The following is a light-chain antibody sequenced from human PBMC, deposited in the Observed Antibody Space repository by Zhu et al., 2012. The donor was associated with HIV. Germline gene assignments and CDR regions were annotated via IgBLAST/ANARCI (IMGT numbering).Light chain of an antibody. V-gene: IGKV3-20*01. Sequence: EVVLTQSPGTLSLSPGERATLSCRASQAIGNNYLAWYQQKPGQAPRLLMYTTSSRATWHPETGSVAVGLGQTSLSPSADWSLRMLAVYYCQHYTGTSSWTFGQGTKVEIK. CDR1: QAIGNNY. J-gene: IGKJ1*01. CDR3: QHYTGTSSWT. CDR2: TTS.